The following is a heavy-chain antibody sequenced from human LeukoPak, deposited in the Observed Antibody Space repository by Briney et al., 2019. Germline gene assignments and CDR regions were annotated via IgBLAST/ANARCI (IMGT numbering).Heavy chain of an antibody. V-gene: IGHV3-30*02. CDR1: GFTFSSYG. J-gene: IGHJ3*02. Sequence: PGGSLRLSCAASGFTFSSYGMHWVRQAPGKGLEWVAFIRYDGSNKYYADSVKGRFTISRDNSKNTLYLQMNSLGAEDTAVYYCAKDTVGATPGIGNDIWGQGTMVTVSS. CDR2: IRYDGSNK. D-gene: IGHD1-26*01. CDR3: AKDTVGATPGIGNDI.